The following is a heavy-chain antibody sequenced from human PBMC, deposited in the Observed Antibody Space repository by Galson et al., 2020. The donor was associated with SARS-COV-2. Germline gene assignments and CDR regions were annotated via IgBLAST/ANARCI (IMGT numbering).Heavy chain of an antibody. V-gene: IGHV1-58*02. CDR2: IVVGSGNT. J-gene: IGHJ5*02. CDR3: AAFALSVPHA. D-gene: IGHD1-26*01. Sequence: SVKVSCKASGFTFFSSAMQWVRQARGQRLEWIGWIVVGSGNTKYAQKFQERVTITRDMSTSTTYMELGGLSSEDTAVYYRAAFALSVPHAWGQGTPVIVSS. CDR1: GFTFFSSA.